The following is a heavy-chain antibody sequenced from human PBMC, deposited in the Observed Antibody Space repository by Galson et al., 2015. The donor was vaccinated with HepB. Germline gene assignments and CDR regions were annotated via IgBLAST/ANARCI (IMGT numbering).Heavy chain of an antibody. Sequence: SLRLSCAASGFTFSSYSMNWARQAPGKGLEWVSSISSSSSYIYYADSVKGRFTISRDNAKNSLYLQMNSLRAEDTAVYYCARANRDSSGWYGDDYWGQGTLVTVSS. V-gene: IGHV3-21*01. CDR1: GFTFSSYS. CDR2: ISSSSSYI. J-gene: IGHJ4*02. D-gene: IGHD6-19*01. CDR3: ARANRDSSGWYGDDY.